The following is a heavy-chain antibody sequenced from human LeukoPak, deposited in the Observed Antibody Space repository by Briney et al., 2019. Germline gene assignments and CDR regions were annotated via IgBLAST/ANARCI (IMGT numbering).Heavy chain of an antibody. CDR1: GGSFSGYY. Sequence: SETLSLTCAVYGGSFSGYYWSWIRQPPGKGLEWIGEINHSESTNYNPSLKSRVTISVDTSKNQFSLKLSSVTAADTAVYYCARGNYNWFDPWGQGTLVTVSS. CDR3: ARGNYNWFDP. V-gene: IGHV4-34*01. CDR2: INHSEST. J-gene: IGHJ5*02. D-gene: IGHD1-20*01.